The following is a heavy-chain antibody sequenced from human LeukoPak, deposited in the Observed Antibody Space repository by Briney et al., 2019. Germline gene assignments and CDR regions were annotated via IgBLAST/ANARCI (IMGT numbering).Heavy chain of an antibody. J-gene: IGHJ3*02. CDR1: GCTFSSYA. Sequence: SVKVSCKASGCTFSSYAISWVRRAPGQGLEGMGGIIPTCGTALYAQKFQGRFTITTDESTSPAYMELSRLRSEDTAVYYCASYYAGYGDYRGTPNAFDIWGQGTMVTVSS. CDR3: ASYYAGYGDYRGTPNAFDI. D-gene: IGHD4-17*01. V-gene: IGHV1-69*05. CDR2: IIPTCGTA.